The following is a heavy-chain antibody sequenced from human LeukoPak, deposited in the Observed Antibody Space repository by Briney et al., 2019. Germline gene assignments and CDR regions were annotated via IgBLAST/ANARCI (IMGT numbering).Heavy chain of an antibody. CDR3: ARGKMATGFDR. CDR2: TYYRSRWNY. V-gene: IGHV6-1*01. D-gene: IGHD5-24*01. CDR1: GDSVSNDNAV. Sequence: SQTLSLTCAISGDSVSNDNAVWNWIRQSPSRGLEWLGRTYYRSRWNYDYAVSVKGRMTINPDTSKNHFSLQLNSLAPEDTALYYCARGKMATGFDRWGQGVLVTVSS. J-gene: IGHJ4*02.